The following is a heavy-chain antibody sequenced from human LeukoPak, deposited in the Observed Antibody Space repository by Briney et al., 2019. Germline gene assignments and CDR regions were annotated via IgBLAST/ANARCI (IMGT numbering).Heavy chain of an antibody. Sequence: SETLSLTCTVSGYSISSGYYWGWIRQPPGKGLEWIGSIYHSGSTYYNPSLKSRVTISVDTSKNQFSLKLSSVTAADTAVYYCARVRYCSGGSCYRKGYYFDYWGQGTLVTVSS. J-gene: IGHJ4*02. CDR3: ARVRYCSGGSCYRKGYYFDY. CDR2: IYHSGST. CDR1: GYSISSGYY. D-gene: IGHD2-15*01. V-gene: IGHV4-38-2*02.